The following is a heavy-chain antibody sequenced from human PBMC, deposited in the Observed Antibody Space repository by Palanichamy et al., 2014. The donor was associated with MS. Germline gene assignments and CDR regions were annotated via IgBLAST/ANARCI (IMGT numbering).Heavy chain of an antibody. Sequence: EVRLLESGGGLVQPGGSLRLSCAASGFSFSSYAMNWVRQAPGKGLEWVSTISGSSFTTYYADSVKGRFTISRDNSKNTLYLQMSSLRSEDTAVYFCANLGLHYYDNGPLGYWGQGTLVTVSS. D-gene: IGHD3-22*01. J-gene: IGHJ4*02. CDR3: ANLGLHYYDNGPLGY. CDR1: GFSFSSYA. CDR2: ISGSSFTT. V-gene: IGHV3-23*01.